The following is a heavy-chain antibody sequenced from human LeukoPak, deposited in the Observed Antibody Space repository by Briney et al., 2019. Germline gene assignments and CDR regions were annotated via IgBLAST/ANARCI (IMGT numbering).Heavy chain of an antibody. CDR2: IFCSGST. D-gene: IGHD3-22*01. V-gene: IGHV4-59*12. J-gene: IGHJ3*02. CDR1: GGSFSSYF. Sequence: PSETLSLTCTVSGGSFSSYFWSWIRQPPGKGLEWIGNIFCSGSTYYSPSLKSRVTISLDTSRNQFSLKLNSVTAADTAVYYCAKSNGYGLIDIWGQGTMVTVSS. CDR3: AKSNGYGLIDI.